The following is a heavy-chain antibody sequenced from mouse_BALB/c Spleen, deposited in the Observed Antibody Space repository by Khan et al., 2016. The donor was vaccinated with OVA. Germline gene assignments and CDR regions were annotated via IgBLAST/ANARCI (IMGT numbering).Heavy chain of an antibody. CDR2: ISYSGGT. V-gene: IGHV3-2*02. D-gene: IGHD1-1*01. CDR1: GYSITSGYA. J-gene: IGHJ2*01. Sequence: EVQLVESGPGLVKPSQSLSLTCTVTGYSITSGYAWNWIRQFPGNKLEWMGYISYSGGTSYNPSLKSRISINRDTSKNQFFLQLNSVTTEDTATYCCARGNYYGYYFDYWGQGTPLTVSS. CDR3: ARGNYYGYYFDY.